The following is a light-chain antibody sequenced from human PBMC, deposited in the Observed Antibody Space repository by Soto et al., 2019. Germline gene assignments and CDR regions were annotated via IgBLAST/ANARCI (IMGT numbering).Light chain of an antibody. Sequence: ETVMTQSPATLSVSPGERATLSCRASQSVNSNLAWYQQESGQPPRLLVFGASTRATGVPARFSGSGSGTEFTLTISGLQSEDFAVYFCQQDASWPLTFGGGTKVEI. V-gene: IGKV3-15*01. J-gene: IGKJ4*01. CDR3: QQDASWPLT. CDR1: QSVNSN. CDR2: GAS.